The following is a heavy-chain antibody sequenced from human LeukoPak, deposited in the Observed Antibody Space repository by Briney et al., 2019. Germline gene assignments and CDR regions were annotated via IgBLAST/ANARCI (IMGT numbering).Heavy chain of an antibody. V-gene: IGHV1-18*01. Sequence: GASIKVSCKASGYTFGSDGISWVRQAPGQGLEWMGWISAYNGNTNYAQKLQGRVTMTTDTSTSTAYMELRSLRSDDTAVYYCAREPRRPPDSGYDLDWYSSGWHDAFDIWGQGTMVTVSS. J-gene: IGHJ3*02. CDR3: AREPRRPPDSGYDLDWYSSGWHDAFDI. D-gene: IGHD6-19*01. CDR2: ISAYNGNT. CDR1: GYTFGSDG.